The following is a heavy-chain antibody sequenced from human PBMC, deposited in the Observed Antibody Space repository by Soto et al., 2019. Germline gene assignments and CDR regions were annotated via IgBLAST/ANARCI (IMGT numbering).Heavy chain of an antibody. Sequence: SCAASPWTFSKAWISTVGEAPGRGLQSVARIKSNSHGGTTDYAAPVEGRFTMSRDDSKNTLYLQMNSLKTEEAAVYYCTTGPTSGGLTPSYYYYGMGVWGQGSTFTVSS. V-gene: IGHV3-15*01. J-gene: IGHJ6*02. CDR1: PWTFSKAW. CDR3: TTGPTSGGLTPSYYYYGMGV. CDR2: IKSNSHGGTT. D-gene: IGHD3-16*01.